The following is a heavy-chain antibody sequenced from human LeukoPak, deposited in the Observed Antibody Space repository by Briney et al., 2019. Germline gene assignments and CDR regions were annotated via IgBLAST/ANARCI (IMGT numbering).Heavy chain of an antibody. D-gene: IGHD3-10*01. V-gene: IGHV3-13*01. CDR1: GFTFSSYD. CDR3: ARASYYSDAFDN. Sequence: HTGGSLRLSCAASGFTFSSYDMHWVRQATGKGLEWVSAIGTAGDTYYPGSVKGRLTISRESAKNSLYLQMNSLRAGDTAVYYCARASYYSDAFDNWGQGTMVTVSS. CDR2: IGTAGDT. J-gene: IGHJ3*02.